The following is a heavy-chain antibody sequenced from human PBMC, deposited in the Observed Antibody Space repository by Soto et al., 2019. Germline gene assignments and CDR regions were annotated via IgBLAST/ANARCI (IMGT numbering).Heavy chain of an antibody. CDR2: IYYSGST. Sequence: SETLSLTCTVSGGSISSGDYYWSWIRQPPGKGLEWIGYIYYSGSTYYNPSLKSRVTISVDTSKNQFSLKLSSVTAADTAVYYCARDLPWEQLNYYYGMDVWGQGTTVTVSS. CDR3: ARDLPWEQLNYYYGMDV. CDR1: GGSISSGDYY. D-gene: IGHD1-26*01. J-gene: IGHJ6*02. V-gene: IGHV4-30-4*01.